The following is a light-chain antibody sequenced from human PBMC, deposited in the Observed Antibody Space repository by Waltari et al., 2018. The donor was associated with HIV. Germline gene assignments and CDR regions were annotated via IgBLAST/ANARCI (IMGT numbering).Light chain of an antibody. CDR2: GAS. CDR3: QQYGSSSFT. V-gene: IGKV3-20*01. CDR1: QTVSSNF. J-gene: IGKJ3*01. Sequence: IVLTQYPGTLFLSLGETAILPCRASQTVSSNFLAWYQQKPGQAPRLLIYGASSRAAGIPDRFSGSGSGRDFTLTISGLEPEDFAMYYCQQYGSSSFTFGPGTKLDLK.